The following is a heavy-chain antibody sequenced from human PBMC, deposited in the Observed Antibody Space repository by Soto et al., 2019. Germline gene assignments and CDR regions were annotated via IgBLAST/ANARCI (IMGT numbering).Heavy chain of an antibody. J-gene: IGHJ5*02. CDR2: ISSSSSTI. CDR1: GFTFSSYS. CDR3: ARDRGYDYDSSGYYLT. Sequence: GGSLRLSCAASGFTFSSYSMNWVRQAPGKGLEWVSYISSSSSTIYYADSVKGRFTISRDNAKNSLYLQMNSLRDEDTAVYYCARDRGYDYDSSGYYLTWGQGTLVTVSS. V-gene: IGHV3-48*02. D-gene: IGHD3-22*01.